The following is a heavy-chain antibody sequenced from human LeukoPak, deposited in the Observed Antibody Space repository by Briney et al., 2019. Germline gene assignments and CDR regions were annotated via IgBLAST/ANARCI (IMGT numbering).Heavy chain of an antibody. CDR3: ARGIPAAGKNSYFYYYMDV. CDR2: INTDGNST. D-gene: IGHD6-13*01. Sequence: GGSLRLSCAASGFTFTTYWMHWVRQAPGKALVWVSRINTDGNSTTYADSVKGRFTISRDNAKNTLYLQMNSLRAEDTAVYYCARGIPAAGKNSYFYYYMDVWGKGTTVTVSS. CDR1: GFTFTTYW. J-gene: IGHJ6*03. V-gene: IGHV3-74*01.